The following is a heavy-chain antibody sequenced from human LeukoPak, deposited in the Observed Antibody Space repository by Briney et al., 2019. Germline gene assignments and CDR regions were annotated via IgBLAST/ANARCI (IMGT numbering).Heavy chain of an antibody. Sequence: SSETLSLTCAVYGGSFSGYYWSWIRQPPGKGLEWIGEINHSGSTNYNPSLKSRVTISVDTSKNQFSLKLSSVTAADTVVYYCARGAYCSSTSCLTGYFDYWGQGTLVTVSS. CDR2: INHSGST. J-gene: IGHJ4*02. CDR1: GGSFSGYY. CDR3: ARGAYCSSTSCLTGYFDY. D-gene: IGHD2-2*01. V-gene: IGHV4-34*01.